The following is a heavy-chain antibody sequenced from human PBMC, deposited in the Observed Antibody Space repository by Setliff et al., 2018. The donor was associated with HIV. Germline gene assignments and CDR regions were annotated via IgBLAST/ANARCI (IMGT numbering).Heavy chain of an antibody. V-gene: IGHV4-34*01. CDR3: ARHAIVDTAGRGFDY. J-gene: IGHJ4*02. CDR1: GGSFSGYY. D-gene: IGHD5-18*01. CDR2: INHSGST. Sequence: PSETLSLTCAVYGGSFSGYYWSWIRQPPGKGLEWIGEINHSGSTKYNPSLKSRVSISLDMSKNLFSLNLSSVTATDTAVYYCARHAIVDTAGRGFDYWGQGTLVTVSS.